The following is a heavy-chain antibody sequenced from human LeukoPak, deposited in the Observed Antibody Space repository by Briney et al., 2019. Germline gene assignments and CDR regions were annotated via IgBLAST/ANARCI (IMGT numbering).Heavy chain of an antibody. J-gene: IGHJ4*02. CDR1: GGSISSYY. D-gene: IGHD1-26*01. Sequence: SETLSLTCTVSGGSISSYYWSWIRQPPGKGLEWIGYIYYSGSTNYNPSLKSRVTISADTSKNQFSLKLSSVTAADTAVYYCARGIVGATTFDYWGQGTLVTVSS. V-gene: IGHV4-59*12. CDR2: IYYSGST. CDR3: ARGIVGATTFDY.